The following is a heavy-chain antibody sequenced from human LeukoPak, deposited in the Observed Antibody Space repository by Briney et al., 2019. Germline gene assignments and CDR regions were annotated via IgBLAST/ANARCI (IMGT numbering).Heavy chain of an antibody. CDR1: GYTFTGYY. V-gene: IGHV1-69*13. D-gene: IGHD6-19*01. CDR3: ARVIAVAGGHYYGMDV. J-gene: IGHJ6*02. Sequence: ASVKVSCKTSGYTFTGYYVHWVRQAPGQGLEWMGGIIPIFGTANYAQKFQGRVTITADESTSTAYMELSSLRSEDTAVYYCARVIAVAGGHYYGMDVWGQGTTVTVSS. CDR2: IIPIFGTA.